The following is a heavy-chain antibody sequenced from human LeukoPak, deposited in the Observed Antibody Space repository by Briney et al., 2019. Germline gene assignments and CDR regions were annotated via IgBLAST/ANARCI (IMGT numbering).Heavy chain of an antibody. D-gene: IGHD6-13*01. Sequence: SETLSLTCTVSGGSISSSYWSWIRQPPGKGLEWIGHIYYSGSTTYNPSLKSRVTISIDASKKFFSLKLNSVTAADTAVYYCARGSSDNWFDPWGQGTLVTVSS. V-gene: IGHV4-59*01. CDR1: GGSISSSY. CDR3: ARGSSDNWFDP. CDR2: IYYSGST. J-gene: IGHJ5*02.